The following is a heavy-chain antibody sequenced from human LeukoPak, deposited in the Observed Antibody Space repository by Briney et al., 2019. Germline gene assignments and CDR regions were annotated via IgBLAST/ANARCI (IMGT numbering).Heavy chain of an antibody. Sequence: TGGSLRLSCAASGFTFSNYEMSWVRQAPGKGLEWISYISESGNTIYYVDSVKGRFTISRDTPKNSLYLQMNSLRAEDTAVYYCARERDGYNPLAGWGQGSLVTVSS. CDR3: ARERDGYNPLAG. CDR1: GFTFSNYE. CDR2: ISESGNTI. J-gene: IGHJ4*02. V-gene: IGHV3-48*03. D-gene: IGHD5-24*01.